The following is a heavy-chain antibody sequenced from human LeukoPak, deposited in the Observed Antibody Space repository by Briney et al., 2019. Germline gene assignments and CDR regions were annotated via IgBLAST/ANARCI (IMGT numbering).Heavy chain of an antibody. CDR1: GGSISSGSYY. V-gene: IGHV4-61*02. CDR2: IYTSGST. CDR3: ARHRHVLLCPDL. D-gene: IGHD3-10*02. J-gene: IGHJ5*02. Sequence: SETLSLTCTVSGGSISSGSYYWSWIRQPAGKRLEWIGRIYTSGSTNYNPSLKSRVTISVDTSKNQFSLKLSSVTAADTAVYYCARHRHVLLCPDLWGQGTLVTVSS.